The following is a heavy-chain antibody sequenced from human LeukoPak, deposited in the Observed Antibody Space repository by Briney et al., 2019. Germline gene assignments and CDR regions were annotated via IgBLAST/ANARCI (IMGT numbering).Heavy chain of an antibody. D-gene: IGHD6-19*01. V-gene: IGHV4-34*01. CDR3: ARKLRGIAVAGAVAGRYFDY. CDR1: GGSFGDSY. J-gene: IGHJ4*02. Sequence: PSETLSLTCAVYGGSFGDSYWSWIRQPPGKGLERIGEINQSGSTNYNPSLKSRVTISVDTSKDQFSLKLSSVTAADTAVYYCARKLRGIAVAGAVAGRYFDYWGQGTLVTVSS. CDR2: INQSGST.